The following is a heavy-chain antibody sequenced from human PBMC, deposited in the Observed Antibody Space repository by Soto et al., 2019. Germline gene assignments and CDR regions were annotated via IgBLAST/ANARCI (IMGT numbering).Heavy chain of an antibody. Sequence: KGMEWIGYIYYSGSTYYNPSLQSRVTISVDTSKNQFSLKLTSVTAADTAVYFFFQAEDGIRDTVPVSAFLLNRSSDL. CDR2: IYYSGST. V-gene: IGHV4-30-4*01. J-gene: IGHJ2*01. D-gene: IGHD2-15*01. CDR3: FQAEDGIRDTVPVSAFLLNRSSDL.